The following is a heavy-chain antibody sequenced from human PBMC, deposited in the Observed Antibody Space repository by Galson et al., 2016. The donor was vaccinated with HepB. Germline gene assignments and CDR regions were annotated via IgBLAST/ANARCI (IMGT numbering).Heavy chain of an antibody. V-gene: IGHV4-59*02. CDR3: AREIDGMGV. CDR1: GDSVSNYY. J-gene: IGHJ6*02. Sequence: ETLSLTCSVSGDSVSNYYWSWVRQPPGKGLEWIGYISDRGKTTYSPSLKSRATISLDTSKNEKSLELSSVTAADTAIYYCAREIDGMGVWGRGTTVIVSS. CDR2: ISDRGKT.